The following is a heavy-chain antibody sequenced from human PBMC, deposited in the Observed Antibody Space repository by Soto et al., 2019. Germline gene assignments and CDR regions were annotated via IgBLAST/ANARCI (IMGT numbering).Heavy chain of an antibody. CDR3: ATHPPYGPLDH. D-gene: IGHD4-17*01. CDR1: GGSFSGYY. CDR2: INHSGST. V-gene: IGHV4-34*01. Sequence: SETLSLTCAVYGGSFSGYYWSWIRQPPGKGLEWIGEINHSGSTNYNPSLKSRVTISVDTSKNQFSLRLSSVTAADTAVYYCATHPPYGPLDHWGQGTLVTVSS. J-gene: IGHJ4*02.